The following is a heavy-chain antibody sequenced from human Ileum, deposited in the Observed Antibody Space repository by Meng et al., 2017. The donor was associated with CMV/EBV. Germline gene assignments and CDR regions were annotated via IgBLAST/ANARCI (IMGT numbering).Heavy chain of an antibody. Sequence: ASGYTFSSYGISWVRQAPGQGLEWMGWISPYNGYTDYSQSLQSRVTMTTDTSTNTVYLDLRNLRSDDTAMYYCARSLRPNWNREAAHWGQGTLVTVSS. J-gene: IGHJ4*02. V-gene: IGHV1-18*01. CDR2: ISPYNGYT. D-gene: IGHD1-1*01. CDR1: GYTFSSYG. CDR3: ARSLRPNWNREAAH.